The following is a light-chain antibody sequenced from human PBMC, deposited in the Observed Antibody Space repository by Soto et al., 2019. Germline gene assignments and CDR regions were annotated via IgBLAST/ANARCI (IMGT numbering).Light chain of an antibody. CDR1: QSVSGN. V-gene: IGKV3-15*01. CDR2: GAS. Sequence: EIVMTQSPATLSVSPGERATLSCRASQSVSGNLAWYQQKPGQAPRLLIYGASTRATGIPARFRGSGSGTEVTLTSTCVQSEDFAVYYCQEYHNWPPITFGQGRRLEIK. J-gene: IGKJ5*01. CDR3: QEYHNWPPIT.